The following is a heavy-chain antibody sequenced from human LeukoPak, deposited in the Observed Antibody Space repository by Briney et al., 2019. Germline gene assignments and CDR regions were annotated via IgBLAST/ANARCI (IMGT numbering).Heavy chain of an antibody. D-gene: IGHD5-12*01. J-gene: IGHJ6*03. Sequence: PSETLSLTCTVSGGSFSTYYWSWIRQPAGKGLEWIGHIYTSGTTNYNPSLRSRVTISVDTSTNQFSLKLSSVTAADTAVYYCARAASAVATGRYYYYYYMDVWGKGTTVTVSS. V-gene: IGHV4-4*07. CDR3: ARAASAVATGRYYYYYYMDV. CDR2: IYTSGTT. CDR1: GGSFSTYY.